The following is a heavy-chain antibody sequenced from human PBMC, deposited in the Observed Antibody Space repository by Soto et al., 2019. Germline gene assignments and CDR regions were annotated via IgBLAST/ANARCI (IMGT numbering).Heavy chain of an antibody. D-gene: IGHD4-17*01. CDR2: ISYDGSNK. J-gene: IGHJ6*02. CDR1: GFTFSSYA. V-gene: IGHV3-30-3*01. CDR3: ARVGGDYLSVYYYYGMDV. Sequence: EGTLRLSCAASGFTFSSYAMHRVRQAPGKGLEWVAVISYDGSNKYYADSVKGRFTISRDNSKNTLYLQMNSLRAEDTAVYYCARVGGDYLSVYYYYGMDVWGQGTTVTVPS.